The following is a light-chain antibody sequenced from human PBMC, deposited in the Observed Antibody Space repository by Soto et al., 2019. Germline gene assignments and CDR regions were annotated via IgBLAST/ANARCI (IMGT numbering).Light chain of an antibody. CDR2: DVS. J-gene: IGLJ2*01. V-gene: IGLV2-14*01. CDR3: SSYTNSGTLVV. CDR1: SSDVGGYNF. Sequence: QSVLTQPASMSGSPGQSITISRTGSSSDVGGYNFVSWYQQHPGKAPKLMIYDVSNRPSGVSNRFSGSKSGNTASLTISGLQAEDEAEYYCSSYTNSGTLVVFGGGTKLTVL.